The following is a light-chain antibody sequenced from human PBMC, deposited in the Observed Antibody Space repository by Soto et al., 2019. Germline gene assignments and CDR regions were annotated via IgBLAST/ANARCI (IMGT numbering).Light chain of an antibody. CDR3: QSYDSSLSGV. V-gene: IGLV1-40*01. CDR1: SSNIGAGYD. CDR2: GNN. Sequence: QSVLTQPPSVSGAPGQRVTISCTGSSSNIGAGYDVHWYQQLPGTAPKLLIYGNNNRPSGVPDRFSGSKSGTSASLAITGLQAEDEADYHCQSYDSSLSGVFGGGTKLTVL. J-gene: IGLJ3*02.